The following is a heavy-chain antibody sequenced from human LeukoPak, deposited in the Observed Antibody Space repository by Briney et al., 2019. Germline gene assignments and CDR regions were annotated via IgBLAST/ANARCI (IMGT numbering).Heavy chain of an antibody. CDR2: IRYDGSNK. D-gene: IGHD2-2*01. J-gene: IGHJ4*02. V-gene: IGHV3-30*02. Sequence: GGSLRLSCAASGFTFSSYGMHWVRQAPGKGLEGGAFIRYDGSNKYYADSVKGRFTISRDNSKNTLYLQMNSLRAEDTAVYYCAKPYQSGVPPYFDYWGQGTLVTVSS. CDR3: AKPYQSGVPPYFDY. CDR1: GFTFSSYG.